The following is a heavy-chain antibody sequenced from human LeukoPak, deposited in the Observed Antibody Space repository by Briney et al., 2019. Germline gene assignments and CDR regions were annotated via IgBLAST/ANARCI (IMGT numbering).Heavy chain of an antibody. CDR2: IYYSGST. J-gene: IGHJ4*02. D-gene: IGHD3-22*01. CDR3: ARVSDDSSGYYYTYFDY. V-gene: IGHV4-61*01. CDR1: GGSVSSGSYY. Sequence: PSETLSLTCTVSGGSVSSGSYYWSWIRQPPGKGLEWIGYIYYSGSTNYNPSLKSRVTISVDTSKNQFSLKLSSATAADTAVYYCARVSDDSSGYYYTYFDYWGQGTLVTVSS.